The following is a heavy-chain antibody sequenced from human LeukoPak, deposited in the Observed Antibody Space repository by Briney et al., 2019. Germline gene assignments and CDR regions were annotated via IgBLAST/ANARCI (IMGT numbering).Heavy chain of an antibody. V-gene: IGHV3-7*01. J-gene: IGHJ4*02. CDR3: ARDRVWTVLY. Sequence: GGSLRLSCAASGFTFSDYWMSWVRQPPGKGLEWVANIKQDGSEKYYVDSVKGRFTISRDNAKNSLYLRMNSLRAEDTAVYYCARDRVWTVLYWGQGTLVTVSS. CDR1: GFTFSDYW. D-gene: IGHD6-13*01. CDR2: IKQDGSEK.